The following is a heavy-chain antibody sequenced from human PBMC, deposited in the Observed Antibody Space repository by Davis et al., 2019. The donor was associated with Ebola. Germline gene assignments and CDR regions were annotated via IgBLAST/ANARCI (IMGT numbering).Heavy chain of an antibody. CDR3: ARRPVVGYNYFDY. D-gene: IGHD5-24*01. Sequence: SVKVSCKASGGTFSSYAISWVRQAPEQGLEWMGRIIPILGIANYAQKFQGRVTITADKSTSTAYMELSSLRSEDTAVYYCARRPVVGYNYFDYWGQGTLVTVSS. J-gene: IGHJ4*02. V-gene: IGHV1-69*04. CDR2: IIPILGIA. CDR1: GGTFSSYA.